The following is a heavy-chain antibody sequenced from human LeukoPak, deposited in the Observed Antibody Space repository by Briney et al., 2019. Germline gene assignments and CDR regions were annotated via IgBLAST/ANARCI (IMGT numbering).Heavy chain of an antibody. V-gene: IGHV4-34*01. Sequence: SETLSLTCAVYGGSFSGYYWSWIRPPPGKGLEWIGEINHSGSTNYNPSLKSRVTISVDTSKNQFSLKLSSVTAADTAVYYCARGALLRYFDWLLPDNWFDPWGQGTLVTVSS. J-gene: IGHJ5*02. CDR2: INHSGST. CDR1: GGSFSGYY. CDR3: ARGALLRYFDWLLPDNWFDP. D-gene: IGHD3-9*01.